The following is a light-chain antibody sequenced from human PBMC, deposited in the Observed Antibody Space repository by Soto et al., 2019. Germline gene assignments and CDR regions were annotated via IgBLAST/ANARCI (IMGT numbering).Light chain of an antibody. CDR3: SSYAGTL. CDR2: EVS. J-gene: IGLJ3*02. CDR1: SSDVGGYNY. Sequence: QSALTQPTSASGSPGQSVTISCTGTSSDVGGYNYVSWYQQHPGKAPKLMIYEVSKRPSGVPDRFSGSKSGNTASLTVSGLQAEDEADYYCSSYAGTLFGGGTKLTVL. V-gene: IGLV2-8*01.